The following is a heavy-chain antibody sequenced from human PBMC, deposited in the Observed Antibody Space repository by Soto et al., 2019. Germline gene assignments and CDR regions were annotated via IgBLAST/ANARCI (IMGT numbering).Heavy chain of an antibody. V-gene: IGHV1-46*01. CDR3: ARDRHYYGSVNWFDP. CDR1: GYTFTSYY. D-gene: IGHD3-10*01. CDR2: INPSGGST. J-gene: IGHJ5*02. Sequence: GGSVKVSCKASGYTFTSYYMHWVRQAPGQGLEWMGIINPSGGSTSYAQKFQGRVTMTRDTSTSTVYMELSSLRSEDTAVYYCARDRHYYGSVNWFDPWGQGTLVTVSS.